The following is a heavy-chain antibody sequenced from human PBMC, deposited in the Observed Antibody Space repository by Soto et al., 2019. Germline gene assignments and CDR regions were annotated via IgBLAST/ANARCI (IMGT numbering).Heavy chain of an antibody. Sequence: QLQLQESGPGLVKPSETLSLTCTVSGGSISSSSYYWGWIRQPPGKGLEWIGSIYYSGSTYYNPSLKSRVTISVDTSKNQFSLKLSSVTAADTAVYYCARHSAGILSGWFDPWGQGTLVTVSS. J-gene: IGHJ5*02. CDR2: IYYSGST. CDR1: GGSISSSSYY. D-gene: IGHD1-20*01. CDR3: ARHSAGILSGWFDP. V-gene: IGHV4-39*01.